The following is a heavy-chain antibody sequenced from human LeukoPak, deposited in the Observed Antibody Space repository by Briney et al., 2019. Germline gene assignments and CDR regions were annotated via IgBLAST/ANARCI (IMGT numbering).Heavy chain of an antibody. V-gene: IGHV4-31*03. D-gene: IGHD3-3*01. CDR3: ARGETARWSLEWLFKYNWFDP. CDR2: IYYSGST. CDR1: GGSISSSSYY. Sequence: ETSETLSLTCTVSGGSISSSSYYWSWIRQHPGKGLEWIGYIYYSGSTYYNPSLKSRVTISVDTSKNQFSLKLSSVTAADTAVYYCARGETARWSLEWLFKYNWFDPWGQGTLVTVSS. J-gene: IGHJ5*02.